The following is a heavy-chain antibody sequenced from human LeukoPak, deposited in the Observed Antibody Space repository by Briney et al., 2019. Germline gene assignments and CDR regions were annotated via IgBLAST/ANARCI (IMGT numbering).Heavy chain of an antibody. CDR1: GGSISSSSYY. D-gene: IGHD3-10*01. CDR3: ARDLGGSGSYPKPEPTPFDY. Sequence: SETLSLTCTVSGGSISSSSYYWGWIRQPPGKGLEWIGSIYYSGSTYYNPSLKSRVTISVDTSKNQFSLKLSSVTAADTAVYYCARDLGGSGSYPKPEPTPFDYWGQGTLVTVSS. CDR2: IYYSGST. J-gene: IGHJ4*02. V-gene: IGHV4-39*07.